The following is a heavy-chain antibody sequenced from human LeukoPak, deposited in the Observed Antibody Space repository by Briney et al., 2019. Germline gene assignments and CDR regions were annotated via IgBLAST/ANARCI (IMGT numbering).Heavy chain of an antibody. D-gene: IGHD6-13*01. CDR1: GGSISSSSYY. CDR2: IYYSGST. J-gene: IGHJ4*02. V-gene: IGHV4-39*07. CDR3: ARGWVAAAGYFDY. Sequence: SETLSLTCTVSGGSISSSSYYWGWIRQPPGKGLEWIGSIYYSGSTYYNPSLKSRVTISVDTSKNQFSLKLSSVTAADTAVYYCARGWVAAAGYFDYWGQGTLVTVSS.